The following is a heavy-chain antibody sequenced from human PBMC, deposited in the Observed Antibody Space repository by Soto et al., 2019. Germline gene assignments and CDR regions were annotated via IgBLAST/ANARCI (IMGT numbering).Heavy chain of an antibody. CDR3: AMTGWGRPYYYYYGMDV. D-gene: IGHD3-16*01. Sequence: ASVKVSCKASGYTFTSYDINWVRQATGQGLEWMGWMNPNSGNTGYAQKFQGRVTMTTNTSMSTAYMELSSLRSEDTAVYYCAMTGWGRPYYYYYGMDVWGQGTTVTVS. V-gene: IGHV1-8*01. CDR2: MNPNSGNT. J-gene: IGHJ6*02. CDR1: GYTFTSYD.